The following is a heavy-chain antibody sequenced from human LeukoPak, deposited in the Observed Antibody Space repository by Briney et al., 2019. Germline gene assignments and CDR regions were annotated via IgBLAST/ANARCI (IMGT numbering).Heavy chain of an antibody. D-gene: IGHD3-3*01. CDR1: GGSISSYY. J-gene: IGHJ4*02. Sequence: PSETLSLTCTVSGGSISSYYWSWIRKPPGKGLEWIGYIYYSGSTNYNPSLKSRVTISVDTSKNQFSLRLSSVAAADTAVYYCAKADASYDFWSGYPSYFDSWGQGTLVTVSS. V-gene: IGHV4-59*01. CDR3: AKADASYDFWSGYPSYFDS. CDR2: IYYSGST.